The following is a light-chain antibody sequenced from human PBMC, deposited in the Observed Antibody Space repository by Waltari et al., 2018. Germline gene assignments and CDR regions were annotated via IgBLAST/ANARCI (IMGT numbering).Light chain of an antibody. CDR1: QSITSN. CDR2: DAS. Sequence: EILMTQSPVTLSVSPGERATPPFRASQSITSNLAWYQQKPGQALRLLIYDASTRAPSTPARFRGSGSGTEFTLTISSLQSEDYAVYYCQQYNHWPPITFGQGTRLEIK. J-gene: IGKJ5*01. CDR3: QQYNHWPPIT. V-gene: IGKV3-15*01.